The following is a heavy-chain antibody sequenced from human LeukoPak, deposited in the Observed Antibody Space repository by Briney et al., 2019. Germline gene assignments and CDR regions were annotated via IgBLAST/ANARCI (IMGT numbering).Heavy chain of an antibody. D-gene: IGHD1-26*01. CDR2: IIPIFGRA. V-gene: IGHV1-69*05. Sequence: GASVKVSSKASGGTFSSYAINWVRQAPGQGPEWMGGIIPIFGRANYAQKFQGRVTMTTDESTSTAYMELSSLRSEDTAVYYCARVFARSGEISGSYFYYWGQGTLVTVSS. CDR3: ARVFARSGEISGSYFYY. J-gene: IGHJ4*02. CDR1: GGTFSSYA.